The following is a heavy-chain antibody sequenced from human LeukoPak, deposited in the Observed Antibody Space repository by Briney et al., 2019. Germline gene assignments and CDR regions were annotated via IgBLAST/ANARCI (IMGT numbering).Heavy chain of an antibody. V-gene: IGHV3-7*01. Sequence: GGSLRLSCAVSGFTFSNYWMTWVRQAPGKGLEWVANIKEDGSEKYYVDSVKGRFTISRDDAKNSLSLQLNSLSAEDTAVYYCARSRSGYYEDYWGQGTLVTVSS. CDR3: ARSRSGYYEDY. CDR2: IKEDGSEK. D-gene: IGHD5-12*01. CDR1: GFTFSNYW. J-gene: IGHJ4*02.